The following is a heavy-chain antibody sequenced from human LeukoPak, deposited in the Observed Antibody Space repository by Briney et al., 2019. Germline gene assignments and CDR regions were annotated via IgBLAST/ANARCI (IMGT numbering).Heavy chain of an antibody. J-gene: IGHJ5*02. CDR3: AKNGQSGFSFDP. V-gene: IGHV4-34*01. D-gene: IGHD1-26*01. CDR1: GESLNGHY. Sequence: SETLSLTCAVYGESLNGHYWSWIRQSPGKGLEWIGEGSDSGGTKFNPSHKSRASISADTSRNQFSLKLRSVTAADTAVYYCAKNGQSGFSFDPWGQGTPVTVSS. CDR2: GSDSGGT.